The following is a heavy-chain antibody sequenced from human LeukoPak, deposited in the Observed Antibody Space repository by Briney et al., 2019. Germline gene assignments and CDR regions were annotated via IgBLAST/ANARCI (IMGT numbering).Heavy chain of an antibody. CDR1: GFTFSSYA. J-gene: IGHJ4*02. CDR2: ISGSGNST. D-gene: IGHD3-16*01. CDR3: AKGLYSVQVALGG. V-gene: IGHV3-23*01. Sequence: PGGSLRLSCAASGFTFSSYAMSWVRQAPGKGLEWVSGISGSGNSTYYADSVKGRFTISRDNSKNTLYLQMNSLRAEDTAVYYCAKGLYSVQVALGGWGQGTLVTVSS.